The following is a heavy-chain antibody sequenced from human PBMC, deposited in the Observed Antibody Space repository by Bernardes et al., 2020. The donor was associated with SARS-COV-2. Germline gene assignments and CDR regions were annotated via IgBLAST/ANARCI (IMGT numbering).Heavy chain of an antibody. V-gene: IGHV1-46*01. J-gene: IGHJ6*02. CDR1: GYTFTSYY. D-gene: IGHD3-10*01. Sequence: ASVKVSCKASGYTFTSYYMHWVRQAPGQGLEWMGIINPSGGSTSYAQKFQGRVTMTRDTSTSTVYMELSSLRSEDTAVYYCAIYYYGSGSSYYYGMDVWGQGTTVTVSS. CDR3: AIYYYGSGSSYYYGMDV. CDR2: INPSGGST.